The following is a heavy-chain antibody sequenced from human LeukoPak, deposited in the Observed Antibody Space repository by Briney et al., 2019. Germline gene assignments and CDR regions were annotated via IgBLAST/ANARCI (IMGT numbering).Heavy chain of an antibody. Sequence: SVKVSCKASGGTFSSYAISWVRQAPGQGLEWMGGIIPIFGTANYAQKFQGRVTITTDQSTSTAHFDLSSLRSEDTAVYYFASGTHYDFWRVYYTRYYYYMDVWGKGTTVTV. CDR1: GGTFSSYA. V-gene: IGHV1-69*05. D-gene: IGHD3-3*01. CDR2: IIPIFGTA. J-gene: IGHJ6*03. CDR3: ASGTHYDFWRVYYTRYYYYMDV.